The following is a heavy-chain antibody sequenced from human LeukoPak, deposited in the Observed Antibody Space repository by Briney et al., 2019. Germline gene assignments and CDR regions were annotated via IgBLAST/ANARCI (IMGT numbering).Heavy chain of an antibody. V-gene: IGHV3-53*01. CDR1: GITVSDNY. J-gene: IGHJ4*02. CDR2: IYSGGSGGAT. Sequence: GGSLRLSCAASGITVSDNYMSWVRQAPGKGLEWVSFIYSGGSGGATYYADSVKGRFTISRDNAKNSLYLQMNSLRAEDTAVYYCARGYSDDPFDYWGQGTLVTVSS. D-gene: IGHD2-15*01. CDR3: ARGYSDDPFDY.